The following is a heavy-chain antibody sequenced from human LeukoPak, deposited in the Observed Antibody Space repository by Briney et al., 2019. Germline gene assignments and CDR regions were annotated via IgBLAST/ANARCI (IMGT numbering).Heavy chain of an antibody. CDR2: IIAIFGTA. J-gene: IGHJ4*02. V-gene: IGHV1-69*13. D-gene: IGHD1-26*01. Sequence: ASVKVSCTASGGTFSSYAISWVRQAPGQGLEWMGGIIAIFGTANYAKKFQGRVTITADESTSTAYMELSSLRAEDTAVYYCAREWEGGHFDYWVQGTLVTVSS. CDR3: AREWEGGHFDY. CDR1: GGTFSSYA.